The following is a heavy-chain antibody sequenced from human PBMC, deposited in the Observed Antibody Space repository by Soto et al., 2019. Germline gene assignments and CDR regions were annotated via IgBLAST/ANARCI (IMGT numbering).Heavy chain of an antibody. CDR2: FDPEDGET. CDR1: GYTITVLF. V-gene: IGHV1-24*01. CDR3: ATVRLSGSYYLAVEVFVP. Sequence: ASLKLSCKVSGYTITVLFRHCVRQTPGKGLEWMGGFDPEDGETIYAQKFQGRVTMTEDTSTDTAYMELSSLRSEDTAVYYCATVRLSGSYYLAVEVFVPWGQGTLVTVAS. J-gene: IGHJ5*02. D-gene: IGHD3-10*01.